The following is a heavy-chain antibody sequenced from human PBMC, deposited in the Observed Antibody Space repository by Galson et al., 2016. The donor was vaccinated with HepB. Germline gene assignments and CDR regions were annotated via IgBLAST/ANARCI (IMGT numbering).Heavy chain of an antibody. V-gene: IGHV3-30*18. CDR2: ISYDGSNK. J-gene: IGHJ6*02. CDR3: AKERDDYGAWWEAYYYFGMDV. D-gene: IGHD4-17*01. Sequence: SLRLSCAASGFTFSSYGMHWVRQAPGKGLEWVAVISYDGSNKDYADSVKGRFTISRDNSKNTLYLLMNSLRAGDTAVYFCAKERDDYGAWWEAYYYFGMDVWGQGTTVTVSS. CDR1: GFTFSSYG.